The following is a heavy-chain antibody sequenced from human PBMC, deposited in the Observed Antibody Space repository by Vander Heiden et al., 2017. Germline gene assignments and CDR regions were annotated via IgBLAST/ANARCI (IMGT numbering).Heavy chain of an antibody. J-gene: IGHJ4*02. CDR3: TGATAGYCSGGICSYDTDY. D-gene: IGHD2-15*01. V-gene: IGHV3-53*01. Sequence: EVQLVESGGGLIQPGGSLRLSCAASGFTVSNNYMSWVRQVPGKGLGCVSVIYSDGDTYYADSVRGRFTISRDNSKNTLYLQMNRLRAEDTAVYYCTGATAGYCSGGICSYDTDYWGQGTLVTVSS. CDR2: IYSDGDT. CDR1: GFTVSNNY.